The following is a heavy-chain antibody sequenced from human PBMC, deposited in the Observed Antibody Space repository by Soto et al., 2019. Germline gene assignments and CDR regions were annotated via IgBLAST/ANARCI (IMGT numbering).Heavy chain of an antibody. CDR3: ARGIRGYYCMDV. D-gene: IGHD3-10*01. Sequence: EVQLVESGGGSVQPGGSLRLSCAASGFTFSSYWMHWVRQGPGKGLVWVSRINSDGSSTNYADSVKGRFTISRDNAKNTLYLQMNSLGAEDTAVYYCARGIRGYYCMDVWGQGTTVPVSS. V-gene: IGHV3-74*01. CDR1: GFTFSSYW. CDR2: INSDGSST. J-gene: IGHJ6*02.